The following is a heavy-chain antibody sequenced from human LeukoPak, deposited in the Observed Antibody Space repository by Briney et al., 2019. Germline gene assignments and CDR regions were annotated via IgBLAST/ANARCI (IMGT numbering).Heavy chain of an antibody. J-gene: IGHJ6*03. Sequence: GGSLRLSCAASGFTFDDYAMHWVRQAPGKGLEWVSGISWNSDKIGYADSVKGRFTISRDNAKKSLYLQMNSPRPEDTALYYCAKSGIFQGYYFYYMDVWGKGTTVTISS. CDR3: AKSGIFQGYYFYYMDV. CDR2: ISWNSDKI. V-gene: IGHV3-9*01. CDR1: GFTFDDYA. D-gene: IGHD2-15*01.